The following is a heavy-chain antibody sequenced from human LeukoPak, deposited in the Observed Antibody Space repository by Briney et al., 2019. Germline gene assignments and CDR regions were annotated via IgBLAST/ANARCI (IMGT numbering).Heavy chain of an antibody. D-gene: IGHD2-2*01. CDR1: GFTFSDYY. J-gene: IGHJ6*02. CDR3: ARDPLRGYQLLNYYYYGMDV. CDR2: ISSSGSTI. V-gene: IGHV3-11*01. Sequence: PGGSLRLSCAASGFTFSDYYMSWIRQAPGKGLEWVSYISSSGSTIYYADSVKGRFTISRDNAKNSLYLQMNSLRAEDTAVYYCARDPLRGYQLLNYYYYGMDVWGQGTTVTVSS.